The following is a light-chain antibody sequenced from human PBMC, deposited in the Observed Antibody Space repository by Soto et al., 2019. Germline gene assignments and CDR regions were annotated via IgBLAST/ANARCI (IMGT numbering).Light chain of an antibody. CDR1: QSVGNNY. CDR3: QQYASSPLT. Sequence: EIVLTQSPGTLSLSPGERATVSCGASQSVGNNYLAWYQQKVGQAPRLLIHAASIRATGIPGRFSGSGSGTDFTLTINRLEPEEFAVYYCQQYASSPLTFGGGTKVEIK. V-gene: IGKV3-20*01. CDR2: AAS. J-gene: IGKJ4*01.